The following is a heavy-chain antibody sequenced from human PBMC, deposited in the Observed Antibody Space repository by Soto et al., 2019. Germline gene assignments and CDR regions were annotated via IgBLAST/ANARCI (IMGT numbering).Heavy chain of an antibody. Sequence: PGGSLRLSCAASGFTFSSYAMSWVRQAPGKGLEWVSGISGSGKNTYSADSVKGRFTISRDNSKKTVYLQMNSLRAEDTAIYYCAKGESGSSWDFDYWGQGSLVTVSS. V-gene: IGHV3-23*01. CDR1: GFTFSSYA. CDR2: ISGSGKNT. J-gene: IGHJ4*02. CDR3: AKGESGSSWDFDY. D-gene: IGHD6-13*01.